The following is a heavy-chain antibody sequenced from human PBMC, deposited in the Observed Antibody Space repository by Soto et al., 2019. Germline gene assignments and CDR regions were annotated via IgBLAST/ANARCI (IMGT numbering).Heavy chain of an antibody. CDR3: AKRNSAAYYYYYGMDV. CDR1: GFTFSSYA. D-gene: IGHD2-2*01. V-gene: IGHV3-23*01. Sequence: PGGSLRLSCAASGFTFSSYAMSWVRQAPGKGLEWVSAISGSGGSTYYADSVKGRFTISRDNSKNTLYLQMNSLRAEDTAVYYCAKRNSAAYYYYYGMDVWGQGTTVTVSS. CDR2: ISGSGGST. J-gene: IGHJ6*02.